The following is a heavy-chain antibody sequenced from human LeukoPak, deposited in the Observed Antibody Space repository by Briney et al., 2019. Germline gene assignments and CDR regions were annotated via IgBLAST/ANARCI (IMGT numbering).Heavy chain of an antibody. V-gene: IGHV3-7*01. CDR2: IKQDGSEK. D-gene: IGHD3-3*01. CDR3: ARVGSYYDFWSVYTYPPTFDY. J-gene: IGHJ4*02. Sequence: GGSLRLSCEASGFTFSSYWMRWVRQAPGKGLEWVANIKQDGSEKYYVDSVKGRFTISRDNAKNSLYLQMNSLRAEDTAVYFCARVGSYYDFWSVYTYPPTFDYWGQGTLVTVSS. CDR1: GFTFSSYW.